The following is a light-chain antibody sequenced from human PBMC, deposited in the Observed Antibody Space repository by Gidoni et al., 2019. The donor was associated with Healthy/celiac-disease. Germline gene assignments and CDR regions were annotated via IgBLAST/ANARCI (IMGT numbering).Light chain of an antibody. V-gene: IGKV3-20*01. Sequence: EIVLTQSPGTLSLSPGERATLSCRASQSVSSSYLAWYQPKPGQAPRPLIYGASSRATGIPDRFSGSGSGTDFTLTISRLEPEDFAVYYCQQYGSSFPFGQGTKLEIK. CDR2: GAS. J-gene: IGKJ2*01. CDR3: QQYGSSFP. CDR1: QSVSSSY.